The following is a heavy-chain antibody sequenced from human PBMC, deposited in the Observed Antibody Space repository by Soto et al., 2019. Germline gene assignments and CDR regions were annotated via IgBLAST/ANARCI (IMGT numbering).Heavy chain of an antibody. Sequence: QVQLVQSGAEVKKPGASVKVSCKASGYTFTSYGISWVRQAPGQGLEWMGWISAYNGNTNYAQKLQGRVTMTTDTATSTAYMELRSLRSDDAAVYYCARAILLWFGESGHAFDIWGQGTMVTVSS. V-gene: IGHV1-18*01. D-gene: IGHD3-10*01. CDR1: GYTFTSYG. CDR3: ARAILLWFGESGHAFDI. CDR2: ISAYNGNT. J-gene: IGHJ3*02.